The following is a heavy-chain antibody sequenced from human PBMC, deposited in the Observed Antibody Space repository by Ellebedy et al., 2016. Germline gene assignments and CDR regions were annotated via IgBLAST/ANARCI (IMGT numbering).Heavy chain of an antibody. CDR2: ISWNSGSI. D-gene: IGHD3-16*01. CDR1: GFTFDDYA. J-gene: IGHJ6*02. Sequence: SLKISCAASGFTFDDYAMHWVRQAPGKGLEWVSGISWNSGSIGYADSVKGRFTISRDNAKNSLYLQMNSLRAEDTALYYCAKARIMITFGGVSYGMDVWGQGITVTVSS. CDR3: AKARIMITFGGVSYGMDV. V-gene: IGHV3-9*01.